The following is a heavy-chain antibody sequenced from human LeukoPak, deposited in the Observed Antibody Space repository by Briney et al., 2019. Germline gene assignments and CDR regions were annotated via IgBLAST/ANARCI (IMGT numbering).Heavy chain of an antibody. D-gene: IGHD3-10*01. V-gene: IGHV4-39*07. J-gene: IGHJ4*02. CDR1: GGSISGSSYY. CDR2: IYYSGKT. CDR3: ARGSYHSGSGINFDY. Sequence: SETLSLTCIVSGGSISGSSYYWGWIRQTPGKGLEWIGNIYYSGKTYYNPSLERRVILSVDTSKNRFSLRLNSVTAADTAVYYCARGSYHSGSGINFDYWGQGTLGTVSS.